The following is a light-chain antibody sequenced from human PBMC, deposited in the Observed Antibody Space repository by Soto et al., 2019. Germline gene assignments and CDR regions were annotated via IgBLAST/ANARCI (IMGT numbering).Light chain of an antibody. V-gene: IGLV2-11*01. Sequence: QSVLTQPRSVSGSPGQSVTISCTGTSSDVGGYYYISWYQHHPGKAPKLMIYDVTKRPSGVPDRFSGSKSGITASLTISGLQAEDEADYYCCSYAVTSTFSVFGSGTKVTVL. J-gene: IGLJ1*01. CDR3: CSYAVTSTFSV. CDR2: DVT. CDR1: SSDVGGYYY.